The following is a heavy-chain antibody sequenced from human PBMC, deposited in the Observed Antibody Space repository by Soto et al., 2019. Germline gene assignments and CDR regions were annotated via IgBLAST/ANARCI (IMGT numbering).Heavy chain of an antibody. J-gene: IGHJ5*02. Sequence: QVQLVQSGAAVRTPGSSFTVSCKAIGFAFTTNDIHWVRQAPGQRLQCVGWMNGNTDSTDSAEEFAVRVLMAWNTSISTAYLELPGLSSKVTAVYYCAREVADAASIRVDLWGQGTHVTVS. D-gene: IGHD2-15*01. V-gene: IGHV1-8*02. CDR1: GFAFTTND. CDR3: AREVADAASIRVDL. CDR2: MNGNTDST.